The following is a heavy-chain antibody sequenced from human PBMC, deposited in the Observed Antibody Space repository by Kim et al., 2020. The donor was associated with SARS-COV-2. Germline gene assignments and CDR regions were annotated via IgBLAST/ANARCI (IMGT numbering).Heavy chain of an antibody. CDR3: ARRGHGPDSSGSFDP. CDR2: IIPIFGTA. J-gene: IGHJ5*02. Sequence: SVKVSCKASGGTFSSYAISWVRQAPGQGLEWMGGIIPIFGTANYAQKFQGRVTITADESTSTAYMELSSLRSEDTAVYYCARRGHGPDSSGSFDPWGQGTLVTVSS. CDR1: GGTFSSYA. D-gene: IGHD3-22*01. V-gene: IGHV1-69*13.